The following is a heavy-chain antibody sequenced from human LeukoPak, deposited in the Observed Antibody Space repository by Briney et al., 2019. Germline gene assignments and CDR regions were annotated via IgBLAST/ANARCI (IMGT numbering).Heavy chain of an antibody. V-gene: IGHV3-7*03. CDR1: EFTFSSYW. J-gene: IGHJ6*03. CDR3: ARDTYGSGSSYYYYYCMDV. CDR2: IKQDGSEK. Sequence: GGSLRLSCAASEFTFSSYWMSWVRQAPGKGLEWVANIKQDGSEKYYVDSVKGRFTISRDNAKNSLYLQMNSLRAEDTAVYYCARDTYGSGSSYYYYYCMDVWGKGTTVTISS. D-gene: IGHD3-10*01.